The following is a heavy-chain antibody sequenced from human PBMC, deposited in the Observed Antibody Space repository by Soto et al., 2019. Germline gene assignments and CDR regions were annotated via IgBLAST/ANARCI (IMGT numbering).Heavy chain of an antibody. J-gene: IGHJ6*02. CDR2: ISYDGSNK. CDR1: GFTFRSDS. V-gene: IGHV3-30-3*01. CDR3: ARADGYNAWSYYGMDV. D-gene: IGHD5-12*01. Sequence: GGSLGLSCAASGFTFRSDSIHWVRQAPGKGLEWVAVISYDGSNKYYADSVKGRFTISRDNSKNTLYLQMNSLRAEDTAVYYCARADGYNAWSYYGMDVWGQGTTVTVSS.